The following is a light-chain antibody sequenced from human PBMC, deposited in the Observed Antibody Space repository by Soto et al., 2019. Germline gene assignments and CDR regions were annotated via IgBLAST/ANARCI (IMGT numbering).Light chain of an antibody. CDR2: DVI. J-gene: IGLJ1*01. CDR3: CSYAGSYTSPYV. CDR1: SSDVGGYNY. Sequence: QSALTQPRSVSGSPGQSVTISCTGTSSDVGGYNYVSWYQQHPGKAPKLMIYDVIKRPSGVPDRFSGSKSGNTASLTISGLQAEDEADYYCCSYAGSYTSPYVFGAGTKLTVL. V-gene: IGLV2-11*01.